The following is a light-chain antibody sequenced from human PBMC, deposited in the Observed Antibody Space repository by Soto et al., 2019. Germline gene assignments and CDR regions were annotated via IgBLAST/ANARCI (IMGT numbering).Light chain of an antibody. V-gene: IGKV1-9*01. J-gene: IGKJ4*01. CDR2: AAS. CDR3: QQLESYPST. CDR1: QGINTF. Sequence: IQLTQSPSSRSASLGHRVTITCRASQGINTFLAWYQQKPGKAPKLLIYAASTLQSGVPSRFSGSASWTDFTLTISSLQPEDFATYYCQQLESYPSTFGGGTKVEIK.